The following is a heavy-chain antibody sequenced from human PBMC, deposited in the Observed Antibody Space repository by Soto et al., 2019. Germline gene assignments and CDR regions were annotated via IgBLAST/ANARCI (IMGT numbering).Heavy chain of an antibody. V-gene: IGHV1-69*13. CDR1: GGTFSSYA. J-gene: IGHJ3*02. Sequence: SVKVSCKTSGGTFSSYAISWVRQAPGQGLEWMGGIIPIFGTANYAQKFQGRVTITADESTSTAYMELSSLRSEDTAVYYCARDQGGGSYDSSGHYKFVGAFDIWG. D-gene: IGHD3-22*01. CDR2: IIPIFGTA. CDR3: ARDQGGGSYDSSGHYKFVGAFDI.